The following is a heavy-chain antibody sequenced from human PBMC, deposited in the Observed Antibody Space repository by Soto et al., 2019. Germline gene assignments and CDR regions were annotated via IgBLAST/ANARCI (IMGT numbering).Heavy chain of an antibody. Sequence: EVQLVESGGGLVQPGGSLRLSCAASGFSFSRYWMSWVRQAPGKGLEWVANIKQDGSEKYYVDSVKGRFTISRDDAKNSLYLQMNSLRVEDTVVYYCARGKIGGFDYWGQGLLVTVSS. CDR3: ARGKIGGFDY. J-gene: IGHJ4*02. V-gene: IGHV3-7*04. D-gene: IGHD3-16*01. CDR2: IKQDGSEK. CDR1: GFSFSRYW.